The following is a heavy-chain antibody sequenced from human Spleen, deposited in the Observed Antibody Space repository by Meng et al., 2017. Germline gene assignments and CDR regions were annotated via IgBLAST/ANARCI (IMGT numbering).Heavy chain of an antibody. CDR3: ARGPTTMAHDFDY. V-gene: IGHV4-34*01. Sequence: VQRQHVGAELLKPSETLSLTCVVSGGSFSDYYWSWIRQPPGKGLEWIGEINHSGSTNYNPSLESRATISVDTSQNNLSLKLSSVTAADSAVYYCARGPTTMAHDFDYWGQGTLVTVSS. D-gene: IGHD4-11*01. J-gene: IGHJ4*02. CDR2: INHSGST. CDR1: GGSFSDYY.